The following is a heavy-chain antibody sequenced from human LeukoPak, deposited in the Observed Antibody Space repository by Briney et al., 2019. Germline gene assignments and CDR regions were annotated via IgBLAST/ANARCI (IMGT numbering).Heavy chain of an antibody. D-gene: IGHD2/OR15-2a*01. CDR2: INIDASVT. CDR1: GFSFTGSW. J-gene: IGHJ4*02. CDR3: ARVPVDGYSTSFDY. V-gene: IGHV3-74*01. Sequence: PGGSLRLSCADSGFSFTGSWMHWVRPAPGKGLVWISRINIDASVTTYADSVKGRFTISRDNAKKTAYLQMNSLRAEDTAVYYCARVPVDGYSTSFDYWGQGSLVTVSS.